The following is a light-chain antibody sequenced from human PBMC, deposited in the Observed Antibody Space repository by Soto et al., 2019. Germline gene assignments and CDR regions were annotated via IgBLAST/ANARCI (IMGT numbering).Light chain of an antibody. J-gene: IGLJ1*01. CDR1: SSNIGAGYD. CDR3: QSYDSSLSRYV. CDR2: GNS. V-gene: IGLV1-40*01. Sequence: QSVLTQPPSVSGAPGQRVTISCTGGSSNIGAGYDVHWYQQLPGTAPNLLIYGNSNRPSGVPDRFSGSKSGTSASLAITGLRAEDEADYYCQSYDSSLSRYVFGTGTKLTVL.